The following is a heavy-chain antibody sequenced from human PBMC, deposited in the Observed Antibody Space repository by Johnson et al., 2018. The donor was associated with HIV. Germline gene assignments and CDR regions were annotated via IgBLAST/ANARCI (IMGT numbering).Heavy chain of an antibody. V-gene: IGHV3-11*01. CDR1: GFIFSDYY. Sequence: VESGGGLIQPGGSQRLSCAASGFIFSDYYMTWIRQAPGKGLEWVSYISSSGSTIYYADSVKGRFTISRDNAKNSLYLQMNSLRAEDTALYYCARVRGGSYYLDGFDIWGQGTMVTVSS. CDR3: ARVRGGSYYLDGFDI. D-gene: IGHD1-26*01. J-gene: IGHJ3*02. CDR2: ISSSGSTI.